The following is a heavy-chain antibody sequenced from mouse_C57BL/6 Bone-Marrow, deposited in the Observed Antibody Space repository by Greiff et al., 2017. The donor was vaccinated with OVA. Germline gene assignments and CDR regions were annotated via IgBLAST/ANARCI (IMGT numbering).Heavy chain of an antibody. Sequence: EVNVVESGEGLVKPGGSLKLSCAASGFTFSSYAMSWVRQTPEKRLEWVAYISSGGDYIYYADTVKGRFTISRDNARNTLYLQMSSLKSEDTAMYYCTRIGYGGYFDVWGTGTTVTVSS. CDR3: TRIGYGGYFDV. V-gene: IGHV5-9-1*02. CDR1: GFTFSSYA. J-gene: IGHJ1*03. CDR2: ISSGGDYI. D-gene: IGHD1-2*01.